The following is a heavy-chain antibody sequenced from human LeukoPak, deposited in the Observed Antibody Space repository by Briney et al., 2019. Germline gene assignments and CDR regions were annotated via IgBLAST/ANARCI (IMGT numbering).Heavy chain of an antibody. CDR3: ARDLGQYYYDSSGYYDAFDI. CDR2: IYYSGST. CDR1: GGSISSYY. J-gene: IGHJ3*02. Sequence: SETLSLTCTVSGGSISSYYWSWIRQPPGKGLEWIGYIYYSGSTNYNPSLKSRVTISVDTSKNQFSLKLSSVTAADTGVYYCARDLGQYYYDSSGYYDAFDIWGQGTMVTVSS. D-gene: IGHD3-22*01. V-gene: IGHV4-59*01.